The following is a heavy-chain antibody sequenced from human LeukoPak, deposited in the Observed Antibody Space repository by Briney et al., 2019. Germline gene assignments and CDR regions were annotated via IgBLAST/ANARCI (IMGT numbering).Heavy chain of an antibody. J-gene: IGHJ4*02. V-gene: IGHV4-34*01. CDR2: INHSGST. CDR1: GGSFSGYY. Sequence: PSETLSLTCAVYGGSFSGYYWSWIRQPPGKGLEWIGEINHSGSTNYNPSLKSRVTISVDTSKNQFSLKLSSVTAADTAVYYCTRDFWSGYYTRWGQGTLVTVSS. D-gene: IGHD3-3*01. CDR3: TRDFWSGYYTR.